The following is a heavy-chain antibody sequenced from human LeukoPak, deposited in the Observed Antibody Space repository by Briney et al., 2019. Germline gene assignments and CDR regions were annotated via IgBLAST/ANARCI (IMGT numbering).Heavy chain of an antibody. V-gene: IGHV1-2*02. CDR2: INPNSGGT. D-gene: IGHD6-19*01. CDR1: GYTFTGYY. J-gene: IGHJ4*02. Sequence: GASVKVSCKASGYTFTGYYMHWVRQAPGQGLEWMGWINPNSGGTNYAQKFQGRVTMTRDTSISTAYMELSRLRSDDTAVYYCARGGPGYSSGWYTYFDYWGQGTLVTVSS. CDR3: ARGGPGYSSGWYTYFDY.